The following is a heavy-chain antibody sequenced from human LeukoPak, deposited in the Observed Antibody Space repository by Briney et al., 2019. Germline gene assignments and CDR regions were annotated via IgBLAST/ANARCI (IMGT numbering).Heavy chain of an antibody. D-gene: IGHD3-10*01. J-gene: IGHJ4*02. CDR3: TRDLVYGSGSSDY. CDR2: IKTDGSGA. V-gene: IGHV3-74*01. CDR1: GFTFSNFW. Sequence: GGSLILSCAASGFTFSNFWMHWVRQAPGKGLVWVSRIKTDGSGAGYADSVKGRFTTSRDNAKNTLYLQMNSLRAEDTAVYYCTRDLVYGSGSSDYWGQGTMVTVSS.